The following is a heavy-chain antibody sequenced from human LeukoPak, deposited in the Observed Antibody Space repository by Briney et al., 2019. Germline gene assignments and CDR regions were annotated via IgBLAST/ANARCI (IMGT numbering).Heavy chain of an antibody. Sequence: GGSLRLSCAASGFTFRNASKSWVRQAPGKGLEWVGRIKSKTDGGTTDYAAPVKGRFTISRDDSKNTLYLQMNSLTTEDTAVYFCAHRDTTMVRVDYWGQGTLVTVSS. CDR2: IKSKTDGGTT. CDR1: GFTFRNAS. CDR3: AHRDTTMVRVDY. D-gene: IGHD5-18*01. J-gene: IGHJ4*02. V-gene: IGHV3-15*01.